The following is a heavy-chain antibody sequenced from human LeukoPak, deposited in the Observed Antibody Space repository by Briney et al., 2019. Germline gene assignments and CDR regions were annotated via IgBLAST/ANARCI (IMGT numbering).Heavy chain of an antibody. D-gene: IGHD6-6*01. V-gene: IGHV3-74*01. CDR2: IVADGRTT. Sequence: GGSLRLSCAASGFTFSSYWMHWVRQAPGKGLVWVSRIVADGRTTTYADSVKGRFTISRDNAKNTLYLQMNSLRGEDTGVYYCARGLSGYSSSLGYWGQGTLAIVSS. J-gene: IGHJ4*02. CDR1: GFTFSSYW. CDR3: ARGLSGYSSSLGY.